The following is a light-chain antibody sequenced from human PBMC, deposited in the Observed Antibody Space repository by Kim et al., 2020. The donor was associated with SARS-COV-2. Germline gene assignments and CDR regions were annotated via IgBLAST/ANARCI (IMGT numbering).Light chain of an antibody. Sequence: GQSITISCTGTSSDVGSYDLVSWYQQHPGKAPKLIIYEVTERPAGVSNHFSGSNSGNTASLTISGLQAEDEGDYYCCSYAGSGTYVFGTGTKVTVL. J-gene: IGLJ1*01. CDR3: CSYAGSGTYV. CDR1: SSDVGSYDL. V-gene: IGLV2-23*02. CDR2: EVT.